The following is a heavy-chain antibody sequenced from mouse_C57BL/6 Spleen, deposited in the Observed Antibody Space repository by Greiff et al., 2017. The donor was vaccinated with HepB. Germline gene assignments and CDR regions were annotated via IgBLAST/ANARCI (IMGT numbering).Heavy chain of an antibody. Sequence: EVKLVESGGGLVQPGGSLSLSYAASGFTFTDYYMSWVPQPPGKALEWLGFIRNKANGYTTEYSASVKGRFTISRDNSQSILYLQMNALRAEDSATYYCARYGNYAMDYWGQGTSVTVSS. CDR1: GFTFTDYY. CDR3: ARYGNYAMDY. V-gene: IGHV7-3*01. CDR2: IRNKANGYTT. J-gene: IGHJ4*01.